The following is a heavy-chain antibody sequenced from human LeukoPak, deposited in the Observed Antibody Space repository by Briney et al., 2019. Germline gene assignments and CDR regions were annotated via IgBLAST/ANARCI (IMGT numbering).Heavy chain of an antibody. CDR3: ASSPLGYCSSTSCYQLY. CDR2: IYYSWST. Sequence: SETLSLTCTVSGGSISSGDYYWSRIRQPPGKGLEWIGDIYYSWSTYYNPSLKSRVTISVDTSKNQFSLKLSSVTAADTAVYYCASSPLGYCSSTSCYQLYWGQGTLVTVSS. D-gene: IGHD2-2*01. J-gene: IGHJ4*02. CDR1: GGSISSGDYY. V-gene: IGHV4-30-4*08.